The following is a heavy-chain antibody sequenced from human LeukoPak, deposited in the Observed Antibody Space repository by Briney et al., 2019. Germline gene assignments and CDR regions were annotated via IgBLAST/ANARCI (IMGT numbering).Heavy chain of an antibody. CDR3: ASEPKKLGILGCYYYGMDV. D-gene: IGHD7-27*01. V-gene: IGHV3-72*01. CDR2: TRNKANSYTT. CDR1: GFTFSSYG. J-gene: IGHJ6*02. Sequence: AGGSLRLSCAASGFTFSSYGMDWVRQAPGKGLEWVGRTRNKANSYTTEYAASVKGRFTISRDDSKNSLYLQMNSLKTEDTAVYYCASEPKKLGILGCYYYGMDVWGQGTTVTVSS.